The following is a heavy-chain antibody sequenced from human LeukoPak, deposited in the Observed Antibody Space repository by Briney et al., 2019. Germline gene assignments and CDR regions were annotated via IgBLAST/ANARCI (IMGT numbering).Heavy chain of an antibody. CDR2: IKPDGSEK. J-gene: IGHJ6*03. D-gene: IGHD3-10*01. V-gene: IGHV3-7*01. CDR3: ARAGSGSYYIYYYYYMDV. CDR1: GFTFSSYW. Sequence: PGGSLRLSCAASGFTFSSYWMSWVRQAPGKGLEWVANIKPDGSEKYYVDSVKGRFTISRDNAKNSLYLQMNSLRAEDTAVYYCARAGSGSYYIYYYYYMDVWGKGTPVTVSS.